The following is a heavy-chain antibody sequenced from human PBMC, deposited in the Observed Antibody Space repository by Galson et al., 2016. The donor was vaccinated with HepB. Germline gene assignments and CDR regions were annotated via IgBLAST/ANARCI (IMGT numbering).Heavy chain of an antibody. Sequence: SLRLSCAASGFNFGGFAMHWVRQVPGKGLEWVSAITWNTNNIQYADSVRGRFTISRDNAKNSLYLQMNSPRPDDTAFYYCTKGLPYGTTWVGAFDYWGQGVLVTVSS. J-gene: IGHJ4*02. CDR3: TKGLPYGTTWVGAFDY. D-gene: IGHD3-10*01. CDR2: ITWNTNNI. V-gene: IGHV3-9*01. CDR1: GFNFGGFA.